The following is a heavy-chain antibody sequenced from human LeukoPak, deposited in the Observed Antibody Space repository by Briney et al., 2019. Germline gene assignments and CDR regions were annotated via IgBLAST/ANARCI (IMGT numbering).Heavy chain of an antibody. CDR2: ISGDSAKT. D-gene: IGHD1-26*01. Sequence: GGSLRLSCAASGFTFTSSAMSWVRQAPGKGLEWVSTISGDSAKTYYADSVKGRFTVSRDNSKNALYLQMNSLRAEDTAIYYCAKDRVGATPFAFWGQGTLVTVSS. CDR3: AKDRVGATPFAF. V-gene: IGHV3-23*01. J-gene: IGHJ4*02. CDR1: GFTFTSSA.